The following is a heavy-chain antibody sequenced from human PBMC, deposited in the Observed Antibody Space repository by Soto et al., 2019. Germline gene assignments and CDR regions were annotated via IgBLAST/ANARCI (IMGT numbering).Heavy chain of an antibody. V-gene: IGHV4-59*08. Sequence: PSETLSLTCTVSGGSISSYYWSWIRQPPGKGLEWIGYIFYSGSTNYNPSLKGRVTISVDTSKNQFSLKLTSVTAADTAVYYCARWLGYGPHFDYWGQGTLVTVSS. D-gene: IGHD5-12*01. CDR1: GGSISSYY. CDR2: IFYSGST. J-gene: IGHJ4*02. CDR3: ARWLGYGPHFDY.